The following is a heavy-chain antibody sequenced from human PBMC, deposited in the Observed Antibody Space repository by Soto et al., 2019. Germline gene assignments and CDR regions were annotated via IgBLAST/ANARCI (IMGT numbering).Heavy chain of an antibody. CDR1: GFTFSNFA. V-gene: IGHV3-23*01. CDR3: AKDRDCSGGTCWVYFDY. Sequence: PGGSLRLSCAASGFTFSNFAMTWVRQAPGKGLEWVSTVSASGGSTYYADSVKGRFTISRDTSKNTLFLQMNSLRADDTAVYHCAKDRDCSGGTCWVYFDYWGQGTLVTVSS. CDR2: VSASGGST. D-gene: IGHD2-15*01. J-gene: IGHJ4*02.